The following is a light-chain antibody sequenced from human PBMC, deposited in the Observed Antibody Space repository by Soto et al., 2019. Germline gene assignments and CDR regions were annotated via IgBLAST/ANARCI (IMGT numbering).Light chain of an antibody. CDR2: DVS. V-gene: IGLV2-11*01. Sequence: QSVLTQPRSVSGSPGQSVTISCTGTSSDVGGYNYVSWYQQHPGKAPKLMIYDVSQRPSGVPDRFSGSKSGNTASLTISGLQAEDEADYYCCSYAGTYTWVFGGGTKPPS. CDR1: SSDVGGYNY. CDR3: CSYAGTYTWV. J-gene: IGLJ3*02.